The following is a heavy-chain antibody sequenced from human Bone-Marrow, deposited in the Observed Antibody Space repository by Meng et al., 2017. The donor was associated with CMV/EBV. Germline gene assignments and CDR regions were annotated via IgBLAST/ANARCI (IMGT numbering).Heavy chain of an antibody. CDR2: ISASGDST. CDR3: AKRPRVVVVPAAINYDAFDI. CDR1: GFTFSSYA. V-gene: IGHV3-23*01. J-gene: IGHJ3*02. Sequence: GGSLRLSCAASGFTFSSYAMSCVRQAPGKGLEWVSAISASGDSTYYADSVKGRFTISRDNSKNTLYLQMNSLRAEDTAVYYCAKRPRVVVVPAAINYDAFDIWGQGTMVTVSS. D-gene: IGHD2-2*02.